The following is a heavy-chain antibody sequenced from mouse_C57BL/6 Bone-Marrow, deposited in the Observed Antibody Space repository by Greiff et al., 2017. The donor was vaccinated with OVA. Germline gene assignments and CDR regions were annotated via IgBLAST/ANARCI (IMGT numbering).Heavy chain of an antibody. V-gene: IGHV1-75*01. CDR3: ARYGITTVVARATDY. CDR2: IFPGSGST. CDR1: GYTFTDYY. D-gene: IGHD1-1*01. Sequence: VQLQQSGPELVKPGASVKISCKASGYTFTDYYINWVKQRPGQGLEWIGWIFPGSGSTYYNEKFKGKATLTVDKSSSTAYMLLSSLTSEDSAVYFCARYGITTVVARATDYWGQGTTLTVSS. J-gene: IGHJ2*01.